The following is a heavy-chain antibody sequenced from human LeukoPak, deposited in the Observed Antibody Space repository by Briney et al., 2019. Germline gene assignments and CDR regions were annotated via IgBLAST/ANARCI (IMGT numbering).Heavy chain of an antibody. D-gene: IGHD2/OR15-2a*01. CDR2: TYGSGSA. V-gene: IGHV4-59*01. Sequence: PSETLSLTCTVSGGSISDYYWSWIRQPPGKGPEWIGYTYGSGSANYNLPLKSRVTISVDTSKNQVSLTVNSVTTADTAVYYCARVLSRMGVDDGFDIWGQGTMVTVSS. CDR1: GGSISDYY. CDR3: ARVLSRMGVDDGFDI. J-gene: IGHJ3*02.